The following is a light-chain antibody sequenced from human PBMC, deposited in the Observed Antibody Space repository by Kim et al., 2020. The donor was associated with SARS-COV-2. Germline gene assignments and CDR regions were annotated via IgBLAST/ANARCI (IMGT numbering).Light chain of an antibody. CDR3: QQSYSTPLT. CDR2: AAS. CDR1: QSISSY. J-gene: IGKJ4*01. V-gene: IGKV1-39*01. Sequence: ASVGYRVTMTCRASQSISSYLNWYQQKPGKAPKLLIYAASSLQSGVPSRFSGSGSGTDFTLTISSLQPEDFATYYCQQSYSTPLTFGGGTKVDIK.